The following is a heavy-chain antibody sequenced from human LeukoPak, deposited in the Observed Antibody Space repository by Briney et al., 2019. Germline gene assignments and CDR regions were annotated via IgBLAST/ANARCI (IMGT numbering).Heavy chain of an antibody. J-gene: IGHJ4*02. CDR1: GFIFSSYD. D-gene: IGHD3-10*01. Sequence: QPGGSLRLSCATSGFIFSSYDMYWVRQAPGKGLEWVGYIRAKIHDGTTDFAASVKGRFTISRDDSKSIAYLQMTSLKSEDTAAYYCSRGQKDPYGPEFDYWGQGTLVTVSS. CDR3: SRGQKDPYGPEFDY. CDR2: IRAKIHDGTT. V-gene: IGHV3-49*04.